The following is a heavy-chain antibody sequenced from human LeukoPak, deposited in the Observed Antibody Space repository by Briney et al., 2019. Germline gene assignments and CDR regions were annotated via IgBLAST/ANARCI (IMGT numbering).Heavy chain of an antibody. D-gene: IGHD3-9*01. CDR1: GFTFGSYW. CDR2: IKQDGSET. CDR3: AKASDKYYFDY. Sequence: GSLRLSCAASGFTFGSYWMSWVRQAPGKGLEWVANIKQDGSETYYVDSVKGRFTISRDNSKNTLYLQMNSLRAEDTAVYYCAKASDKYYFDYWGQGTLVTVSS. J-gene: IGHJ4*02. V-gene: IGHV3-7*03.